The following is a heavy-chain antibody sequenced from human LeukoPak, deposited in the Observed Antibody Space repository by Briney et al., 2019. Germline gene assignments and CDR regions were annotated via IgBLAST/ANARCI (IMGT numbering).Heavy chain of an antibody. J-gene: IGHJ3*02. V-gene: IGHV1-2*04. D-gene: IGHD3-10*01. CDR3: ARVTMVRGVILGDAFDI. CDR1: GYTFTGYY. Sequence: ASVKVSCKASGYTFTGYYMHWVRQAPGQGLEWMRWINPNSGGTNYAQKFQGWVTMTRDTSISTAYMELSRLRSDDTAVYYCARVTMVRGVILGDAFDIWGQGTIVTVSS. CDR2: INPNSGGT.